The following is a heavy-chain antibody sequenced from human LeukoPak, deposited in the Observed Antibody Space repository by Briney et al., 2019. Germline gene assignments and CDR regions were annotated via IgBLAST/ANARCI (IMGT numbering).Heavy chain of an antibody. CDR3: ARDILDFWSGQPAYMDV. J-gene: IGHJ6*03. V-gene: IGHV4-4*07. CDR2: IYTSGST. Sequence: SETLSLTCTVSGASITSYHWSWIRQPAGKGLEWIGRIYTSGSTNYNPSLKSRVTMSVDTSKNQFSLKLSSVTAADTAVYYCARDILDFWSGQPAYMDVWGKGTTVTVSS. CDR1: GASITSYH. D-gene: IGHD3-3*01.